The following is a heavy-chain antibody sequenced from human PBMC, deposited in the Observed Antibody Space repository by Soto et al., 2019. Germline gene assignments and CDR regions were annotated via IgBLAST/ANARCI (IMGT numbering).Heavy chain of an antibody. CDR3: ARGDSYSNYDLGMDV. D-gene: IGHD4-4*01. J-gene: IGHJ6*02. CDR2: ISYDGSNK. CDR1: GFTFSSYA. V-gene: IGHV3-30-3*01. Sequence: QVQLVESGGGVVQPGRSLRLSCAASGFTFSSYAMHWVRQAPGKGLEWVAVISYDGSNKYYADSVKGRFTISRDNCKNTLYRQMNSLRAEDTAVYYCARGDSYSNYDLGMDVWGPGTTVTVSS.